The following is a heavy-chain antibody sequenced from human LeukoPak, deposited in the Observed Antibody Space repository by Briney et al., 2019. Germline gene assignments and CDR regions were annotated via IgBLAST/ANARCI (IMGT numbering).Heavy chain of an antibody. CDR2: IYYSGST. V-gene: IGHV4-59*08. J-gene: IGHJ6*02. Sequence: KSSETLSLTCTVSGGSMSSYYWTWMRQPPGKGLEWIGYIYYSGSTNYNPSLKSRVTISVDTSKNQFSLKLSSVTAADTAVYYCAGQTYYYGMDVWGQGTTVTVSS. CDR1: GGSMSSYY. CDR3: AGQTYYYGMDV.